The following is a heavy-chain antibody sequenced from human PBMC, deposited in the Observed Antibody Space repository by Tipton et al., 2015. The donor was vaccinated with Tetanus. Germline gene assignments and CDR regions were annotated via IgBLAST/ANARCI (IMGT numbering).Heavy chain of an antibody. V-gene: IGHV4-39*02. CDR3: ARLREIVSRSGWAFDY. J-gene: IGHJ4*02. CDR2: ISYSGRT. Sequence: TLSLTCIVSGGSMSGSGHYGAWVRQSPGKGLEWIGSISYSGRTYYSPSLKSRVNMSVATSKKDFSVGLGPVTAADTAVYYCARLREIVSRSGWAFDYWGQGILVTVSS. CDR1: GGSMSGSGHY. D-gene: IGHD3-10*01.